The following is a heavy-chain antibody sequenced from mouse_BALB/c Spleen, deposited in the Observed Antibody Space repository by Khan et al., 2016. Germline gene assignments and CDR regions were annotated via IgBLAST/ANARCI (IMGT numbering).Heavy chain of an antibody. D-gene: IGHD2-3*01. CDR3: TIRRNYGGYYVEMDY. V-gene: IGHV14-4*02. CDR2: IDPENGDA. CDR1: GFNIKDYY. J-gene: IGHJ4*01. Sequence: VQLKQSGAELVRSGASVKLSCTASGFNIKDYYIHWVKQRPEQGLEWIGWIDPENGDAEYAPKFQGKATMTADTSSNTAYLQFSSLTSKDTAVYYCTIRRNYGGYYVEMDYWGQGSSVTVSS.